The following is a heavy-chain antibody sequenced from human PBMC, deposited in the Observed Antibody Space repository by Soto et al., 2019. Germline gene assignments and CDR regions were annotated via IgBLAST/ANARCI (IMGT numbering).Heavy chain of an antibody. CDR3: ARSPTSYYYYMDV. Sequence: PSETLSLTCTVSGGSISSYYWSWIRQPPGKGLEWIGYIYYSWSTNCNPSLKSRVTISVDTSKNQFSLKLSSVTAADTAVYYCARSPTSYYYYMDVWGKGTTVTVSS. D-gene: IGHD2-2*01. CDR2: IYYSWST. J-gene: IGHJ6*03. V-gene: IGHV4-59*08. CDR1: GGSISSYY.